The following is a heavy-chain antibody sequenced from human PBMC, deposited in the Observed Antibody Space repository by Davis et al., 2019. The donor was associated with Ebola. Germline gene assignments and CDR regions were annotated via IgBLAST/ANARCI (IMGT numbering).Heavy chain of an antibody. CDR3: ARGETTMVRGVAQTSSCGDCYSTFDY. J-gene: IGHJ4*02. V-gene: IGHV1-69*13. CDR2: IIPIFGTA. Sequence: SVKVSCKASGGTFSSYAISWVRQAPGQGLEWMGGIIPIFGTANYAQKFQGRVTITADESTSTAYMELSSLRSEDTAVYYCARGETTMVRGVAQTSSCGDCYSTFDYWGQGTLVTVSS. CDR1: GGTFSSYA. D-gene: IGHD3-10*01.